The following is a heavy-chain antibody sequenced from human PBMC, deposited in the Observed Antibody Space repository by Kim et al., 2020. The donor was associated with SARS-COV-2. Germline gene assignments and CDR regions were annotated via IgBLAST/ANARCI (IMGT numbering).Heavy chain of an antibody. D-gene: IGHD3-22*01. CDR2: ISGSGGST. CDR1: GFTFSSYA. Sequence: GGSLRLSCAASGFTFSSYAMSWVRQAPGKGLEWVSAISGSGGSTYYADSVKGRFTISRDNSKNTLYLQMNNLRAEDTAVYYCAKDSTALSYYYDSSGYYSHDAFDIWGQGTMVTVSS. J-gene: IGHJ3*02. CDR3: AKDSTALSYYYDSSGYYSHDAFDI. V-gene: IGHV3-23*01.